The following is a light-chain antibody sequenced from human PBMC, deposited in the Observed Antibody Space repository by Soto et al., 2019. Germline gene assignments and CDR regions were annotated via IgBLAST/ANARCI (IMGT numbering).Light chain of an antibody. CDR1: SSNIGAGYD. CDR2: GNT. V-gene: IGLV1-40*01. Sequence: QSVLTQPPSVSGAPGQRVTISCTGSSSNIGAGYDVHWYQQLPGRAPKLLIYGNTNRPSGVPDRFSGSKSGTSASLAITGLQGEGGAGYYFPFFGRRLSCVFRRGNQLTVL. J-gene: IGLJ2*01. CDR3: PFFGRRLSCV.